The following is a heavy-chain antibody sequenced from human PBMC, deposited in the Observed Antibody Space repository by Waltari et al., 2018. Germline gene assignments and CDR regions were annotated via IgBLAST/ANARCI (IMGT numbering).Heavy chain of an antibody. CDR3: ARLFSGWYLGDLWDY. Sequence: QVQLQQWGAGLLKPSETLSLTCAVYGGSFSGYYWSWIRQPPGKGLEWIGEINHSGSTNYNPSLKRRVTISVDTSKIQFSLKLSSVTAADTAVYYCARLFSGWYLGDLWDYWGQGTLVTVSS. D-gene: IGHD6-19*01. J-gene: IGHJ4*02. CDR2: INHSGST. CDR1: GGSFSGYY. V-gene: IGHV4-34*01.